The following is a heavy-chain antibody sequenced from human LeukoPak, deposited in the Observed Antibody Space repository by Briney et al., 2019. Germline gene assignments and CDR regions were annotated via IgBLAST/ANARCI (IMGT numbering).Heavy chain of an antibody. J-gene: IGHJ5*02. D-gene: IGHD3-10*01. Sequence: ASVKVSCKASRYTFSAYHIHWVRQAPGQGLEWMGWINPNSGGTNFAPKFHGRVSMTRDTSLNTAYMELSSLRSDDTAVYYCARGDKKENLSGPSGYFDPWGQGSLVTVSS. V-gene: IGHV1-2*02. CDR2: INPNSGGT. CDR1: RYTFSAYH. CDR3: ARGDKKENLSGPSGYFDP.